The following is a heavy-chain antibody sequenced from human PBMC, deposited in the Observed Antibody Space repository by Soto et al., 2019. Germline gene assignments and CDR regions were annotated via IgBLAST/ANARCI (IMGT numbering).Heavy chain of an antibody. CDR1: GGSFSGYY. J-gene: IGHJ3*02. CDR3: ARHQSIVVVTAARAFDI. V-gene: IGHV4-34*01. CDR2: INHSGST. D-gene: IGHD2-15*01. Sequence: PSETLSLTCAVYGGSFSGYYWSWIRQPPGKGLEWIGEINHSGSTNYNPSLKSRVTISVDTSKNQFSLKLNSVTAADTAVYYCARHQSIVVVTAARAFDIWGQGTMVTVSS.